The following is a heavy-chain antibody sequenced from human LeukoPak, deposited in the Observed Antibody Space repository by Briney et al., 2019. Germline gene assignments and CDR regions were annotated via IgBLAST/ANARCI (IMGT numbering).Heavy chain of an antibody. D-gene: IGHD2-15*01. V-gene: IGHV1-69*05. CDR1: GGTFSSYA. Sequence: ASVKVSCKASGGTFSSYAISWVRQAPGQGLEWMGGINPIFGTANYAQKFQGRVTITTDESTSTAYMELSSLRSEDTAVYYCARVDCSGGSCYTSFDYWGQGTLVTVSS. CDR3: ARVDCSGGSCYTSFDY. CDR2: INPIFGTA. J-gene: IGHJ4*02.